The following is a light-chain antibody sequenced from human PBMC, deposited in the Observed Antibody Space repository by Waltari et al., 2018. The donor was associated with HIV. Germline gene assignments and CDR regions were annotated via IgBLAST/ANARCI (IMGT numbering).Light chain of an antibody. CDR2: EVN. J-gene: IGLJ3*02. Sequence: QSALTQPPSASGSPGQSVPISCTGTSSDVGGSNYVSWYQQHPGKAPTLMIYEVNRRPAGFPDRFSGSKSANTASLTVSGLQADDEADYYCNSYAGSNNWVFGGGTKLTVL. CDR3: NSYAGSNNWV. CDR1: SSDVGGSNY. V-gene: IGLV2-8*01.